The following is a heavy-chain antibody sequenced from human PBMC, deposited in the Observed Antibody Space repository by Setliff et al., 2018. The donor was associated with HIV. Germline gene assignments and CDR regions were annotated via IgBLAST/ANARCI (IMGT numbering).Heavy chain of an antibody. J-gene: IGHJ4*02. CDR1: GFTFSNYA. CDR2: ISGSGNTT. CDR3: VRAPPSGWHPSFDS. V-gene: IGHV3-23*01. D-gene: IGHD6-19*01. Sequence: GGSLRLSCAASGFTFSNYAMTWVRQAPGKGLEWVSGISGSGNTTFYADSVKGRFTVYRDNSKKTLYMVMDSLRAEDTAVYYCVRAPPSGWHPSFDSWGQGALVTVSS.